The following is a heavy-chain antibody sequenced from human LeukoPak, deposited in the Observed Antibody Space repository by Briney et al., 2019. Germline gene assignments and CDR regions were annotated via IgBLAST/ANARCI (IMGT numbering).Heavy chain of an antibody. CDR2: VNAYNGNT. V-gene: IGHV1-18*01. CDR3: ARAGNYYYMDV. D-gene: IGHD3-10*01. Sequence: ASVKVSCEASGYTFISYGFSWVRQAPGQGLEWMGWVNAYNGNTNYAQKFQGRVTMTTDTSTSTAYMELRSLRSDDTAVYYCARAGNYYYMDVWGKGTTVTVSS. CDR1: GYTFISYG. J-gene: IGHJ6*03.